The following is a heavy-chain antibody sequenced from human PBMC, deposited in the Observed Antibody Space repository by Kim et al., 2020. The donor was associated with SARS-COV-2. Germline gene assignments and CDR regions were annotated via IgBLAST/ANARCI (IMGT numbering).Heavy chain of an antibody. D-gene: IGHD1-1*01. V-gene: IGHV3-53*01. Sequence: GGSLRLSCAASGFTVSTNYMSWVRQAPGKGLEWVSTIYSGGNIYYVDSVKGRFTISRDNSKNTVDLQMSSLRADDTAVYYCAKVGVGWGTGSPGGWGLGTLVTVSS. CDR3: AKVGVGWGTGSPGG. CDR1: GFTVSTNY. J-gene: IGHJ4*02. CDR2: IYSGGNI.